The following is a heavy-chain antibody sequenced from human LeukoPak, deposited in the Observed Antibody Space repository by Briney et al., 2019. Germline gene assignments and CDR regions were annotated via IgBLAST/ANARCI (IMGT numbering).Heavy chain of an antibody. CDR1: GYTFTSYY. J-gene: IGHJ4*02. Sequence: ASVKVSCKASGYTFTSYYMHWVRQAPGQGLEWMGIINPSGGSASYAQKFQGRVTMTRDTSTSTVYMELSSLRSEDTAVYYCARDGSSWYVDYWGQGTLVTVSS. V-gene: IGHV1-46*01. D-gene: IGHD6-13*01. CDR3: ARDGSSWYVDY. CDR2: INPSGGSA.